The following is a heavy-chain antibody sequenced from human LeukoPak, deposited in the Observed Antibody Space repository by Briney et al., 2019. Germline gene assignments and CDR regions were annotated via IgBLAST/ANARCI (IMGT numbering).Heavy chain of an antibody. Sequence: GGSLGLSCAASGFTFSDHIMNWVRQLPGKRLEWVAYVGGSGSTVYYADSVKGRFTISRDNGKSSLYLQMNSLRVEDTALYYCVRQSASWGQGTLVTVSS. CDR1: GFTFSDHI. CDR3: VRQSAS. V-gene: IGHV3-48*01. CDR2: VGGSGSTV. J-gene: IGHJ5*02.